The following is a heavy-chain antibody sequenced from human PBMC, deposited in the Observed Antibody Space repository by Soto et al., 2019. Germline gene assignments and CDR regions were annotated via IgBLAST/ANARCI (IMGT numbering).Heavy chain of an antibody. CDR1: GFTFSSYA. Sequence: GGSLRLSCAASGFTFSSYALSWVRQAPVKGLEWVSTFSGSGGSTYYADSVKGRFTISRDNSKNTLYLQMNSLKTEDTAVYYCARPIAGAGLPFDYWGQGTLVTVSS. CDR2: FSGSGGST. CDR3: ARPIAGAGLPFDY. D-gene: IGHD6-13*01. V-gene: IGHV3-23*01. J-gene: IGHJ4*02.